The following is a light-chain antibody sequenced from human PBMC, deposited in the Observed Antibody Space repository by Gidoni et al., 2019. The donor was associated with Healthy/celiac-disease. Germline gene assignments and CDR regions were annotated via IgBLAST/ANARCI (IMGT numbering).Light chain of an antibody. Sequence: EIVLTQSPGTLSLSPGARATLSCRASQSVSSSYLAWYQQKPGQAPRLLIYGASSRATGIPDRFSGSGSGTDFTLTISRLEPEDFAVYYCQQYGSSPPCSFGQGTKLEIK. CDR1: QSVSSSY. V-gene: IGKV3-20*01. CDR2: GAS. CDR3: QQYGSSPPCS. J-gene: IGKJ2*04.